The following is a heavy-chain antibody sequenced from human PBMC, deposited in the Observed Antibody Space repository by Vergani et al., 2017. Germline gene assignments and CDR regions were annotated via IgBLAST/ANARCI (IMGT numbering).Heavy chain of an antibody. CDR2: ISYDGSNK. J-gene: IGHJ4*02. V-gene: IGHV3-30*18. D-gene: IGHD6-19*01. CDR1: VFTFSSYG. Sequence: QVQLVESGGGVVQPGRSLRLSCAASVFTFSSYGMHWVRQAPGKGLEWVAVISYDGSNKYYADSVKGRFTIARDNSKNTLYLQMNSLRAEDTAVYYCAKDHGERQWLVDYWGQGTLVTVSS. CDR3: AKDHGERQWLVDY.